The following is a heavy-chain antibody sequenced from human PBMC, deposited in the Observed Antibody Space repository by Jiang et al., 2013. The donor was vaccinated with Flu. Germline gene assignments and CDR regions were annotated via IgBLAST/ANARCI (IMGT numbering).Heavy chain of an antibody. CDR1: GYTFTTYY. V-gene: IGHV1-46*01. D-gene: IGHD3-10*01. CDR2: FNPGGGGT. CDR3: ARGLHAGSYFNFDY. J-gene: IGHJ4*02. Sequence: GAEVKKPGASVKVSCKASGYTFTTYYIHWVRQAPGQGLEWMGMFNPGGGGTIYAQQFRGRVTMPRDTSTTTVYMELSSLRSDDTAVYYCARGLHAGSYFNFDYWGQGALVIVSS.